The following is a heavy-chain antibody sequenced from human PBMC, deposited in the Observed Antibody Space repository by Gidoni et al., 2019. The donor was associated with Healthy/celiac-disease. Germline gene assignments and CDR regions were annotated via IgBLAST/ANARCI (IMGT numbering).Heavy chain of an antibody. CDR1: GVAFSKAW. CDR2: LKSKTDGGPK. D-gene: IGHD3-10*01. CDR3: SPLGRGQLPFGY. Sequence: QLAESGRGLVRPGGALRLSPPASGVAFSKAWLRWVRQPPGTGLVWVGRLKSKTDGGPKDSAPPVKGRFTISSDDSQNTLTLQMNSLKTAATAVYYCSPLGRGQLPFGYWGQGTLVTVSS. J-gene: IGHJ4*02. V-gene: IGHV3-15*01.